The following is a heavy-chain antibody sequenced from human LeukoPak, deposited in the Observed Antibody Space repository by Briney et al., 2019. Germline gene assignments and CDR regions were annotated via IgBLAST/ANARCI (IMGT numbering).Heavy chain of an antibody. CDR1: GYTFTSYD. Sequence: ASVKVSCKASGYTFTSYDINWVRQAPGQGLEWMGWMNPNSGNTGYAQKFQGRVTMTRNTSISTAYMELSSLRSEDTAVYYCAGVLWFGEFYYYGMDVWGQGTTVTVSS. V-gene: IGHV1-8*01. D-gene: IGHD3-10*01. CDR3: AGVLWFGEFYYYGMDV. CDR2: MNPNSGNT. J-gene: IGHJ6*02.